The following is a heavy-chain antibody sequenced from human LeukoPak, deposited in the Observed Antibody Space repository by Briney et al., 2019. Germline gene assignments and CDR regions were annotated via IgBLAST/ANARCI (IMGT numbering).Heavy chain of an antibody. CDR1: GGSTSSGSYY. J-gene: IGHJ6*02. V-gene: IGHV4-61*02. D-gene: IGHD2-2*01. Sequence: SETLSLTCTVSGGSTSSGSYYWSWIRQPAGKGLEWIGRIYTSGSTNYNPSLKSLVTISVDTSKNQFSLKLSSVTAADTAVYYCARSKLLSGDYYYYGMDVWGQGTTVTVSS. CDR2: IYTSGST. CDR3: ARSKLLSGDYYYYGMDV.